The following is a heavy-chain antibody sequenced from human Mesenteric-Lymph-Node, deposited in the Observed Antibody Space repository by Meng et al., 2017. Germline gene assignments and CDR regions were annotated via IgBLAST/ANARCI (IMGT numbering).Heavy chain of an antibody. CDR3: ARGEGYCSGGSCYPDAFDI. J-gene: IGHJ3*02. V-gene: IGHV1-69*05. Sequence: SVKVSCKASGYTFTGYYMHWVRQAPGQGLEWMGGIIPIFGTANYAQKFQGRVTITTDESTSTAYMELSSLRSEDTAVYYCARGEGYCSGGSCYPDAFDIWGQGTMVTVSS. CDR2: IIPIFGTA. D-gene: IGHD2-15*01. CDR1: GYTFTGYY.